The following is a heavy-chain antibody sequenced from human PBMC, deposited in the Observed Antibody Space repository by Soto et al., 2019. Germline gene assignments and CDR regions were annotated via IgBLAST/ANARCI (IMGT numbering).Heavy chain of an antibody. CDR3: ARGHSTDCSNGVCSFFYNHEMDV. CDR1: GYSFSDYH. V-gene: IGHV1-2*04. Sequence: ASVKVSCKASGYSFSDYHIHWVRQAPGQGLEWLGRINPKSGGTSSAQKFQGWVTMTRDTSISTAYMELTRLRSDDTAVYLRARGHSTDCSNGVCSFFYNHEMDVWGQGTTVTVSS. CDR2: INPKSGGT. D-gene: IGHD2-8*01. J-gene: IGHJ6*02.